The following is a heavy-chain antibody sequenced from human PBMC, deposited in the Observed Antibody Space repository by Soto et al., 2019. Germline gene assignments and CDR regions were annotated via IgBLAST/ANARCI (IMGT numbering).Heavy chain of an antibody. Sequence: ASVKVSCKASGYAFTGYYIHWVRQAPGQGLEWMGSISPHSGGPNYAQRFQGRVTMTRDTSMTTVYMEMSGLTSDDTAVYYCAREEQTGANYYLDYWGQGTLVTVSS. CDR3: AREEQTGANYYLDY. J-gene: IGHJ4*02. CDR2: ISPHSGGP. CDR1: GYAFTGYY. V-gene: IGHV1-2*02. D-gene: IGHD7-27*01.